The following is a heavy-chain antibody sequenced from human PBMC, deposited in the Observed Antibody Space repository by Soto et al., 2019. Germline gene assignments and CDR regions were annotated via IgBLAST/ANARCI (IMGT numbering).Heavy chain of an antibody. CDR1: GYTFTSYY. CDR2: IDPSGGST. V-gene: IGHV1-46*01. D-gene: IGHD2-2*01. J-gene: IGHJ5*02. Sequence: ASVKVSCRASGYTFTSYYMHWGRQAPGQGLEWLGIIDPSGGSTSYAQKFQGRVTMTSDTSTSTVYMELSSLRSEDTAVYYCARENPHSIVVVPAATDRWFDPWGQGTLVTVSS. CDR3: ARENPHSIVVVPAATDRWFDP.